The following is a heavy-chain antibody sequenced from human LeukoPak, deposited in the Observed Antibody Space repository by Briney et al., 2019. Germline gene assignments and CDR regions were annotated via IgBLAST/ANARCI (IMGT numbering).Heavy chain of an antibody. D-gene: IGHD4-11*01. Sequence: GGSLRLSCAASGFTFSSYAMSWVRQAPGKGLEWVSAIRGSGDSTYYADSVKGRFTVSRDNAKNTLYLQMDSLRVEDTAMYYCGRDSNGIDYLGQGTLVTVSS. CDR3: GRDSNGIDY. CDR1: GFTFSSYA. V-gene: IGHV3-23*01. CDR2: IRGSGDST. J-gene: IGHJ4*02.